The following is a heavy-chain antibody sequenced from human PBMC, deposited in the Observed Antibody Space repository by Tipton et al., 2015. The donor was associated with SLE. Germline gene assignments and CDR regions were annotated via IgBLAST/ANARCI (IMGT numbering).Heavy chain of an antibody. Sequence: TLSLTCTVSGGSISSYYWSWIRQPPGKGLEWIGEINHSGSTNYNPSLKSRVTTSVDTSKNQFSLKLSSVTAADTAVYYCARDLWTGDFGRFDPWGQGTLVTVSS. J-gene: IGHJ5*02. CDR1: GGSISSYY. CDR3: ARDLWTGDFGRFDP. V-gene: IGHV4-34*01. CDR2: INHSGST. D-gene: IGHD2-21*02.